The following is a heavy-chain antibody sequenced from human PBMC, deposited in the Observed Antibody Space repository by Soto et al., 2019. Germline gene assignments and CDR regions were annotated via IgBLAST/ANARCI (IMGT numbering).Heavy chain of an antibody. Sequence: PSETLSLTCTVSGGSISSYYWSWIRQPPGKGLEWIRYIYYSGRTNYNPSLKSRVTISVDTSKNQFSLKLSSVTAAETAVYYCARELYSSGYFMDVWGQGNKVTVSS. CDR1: GGSISSYY. CDR3: ARELYSSGYFMDV. J-gene: IGHJ6*02. CDR2: IYYSGRT. V-gene: IGHV4-59*01. D-gene: IGHD6-19*01.